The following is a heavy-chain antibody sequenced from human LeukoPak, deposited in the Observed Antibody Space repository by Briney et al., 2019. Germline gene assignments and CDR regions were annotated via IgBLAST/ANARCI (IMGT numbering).Heavy chain of an antibody. CDR2: ISSSGSTI. J-gene: IGHJ4*02. D-gene: IGHD3-22*01. CDR3: AAYYYDSSGYYY. Sequence: QPGGYLRLSCAASGFTFSSYEMNWVRQAPGKGLEWVSYISSSGSTIYYADSVKGRFTISRDNAKNSLYLQMNSLRAEDTAVYYCAAYYYDSSGYYYWGQGTLVTVSS. CDR1: GFTFSSYE. V-gene: IGHV3-48*03.